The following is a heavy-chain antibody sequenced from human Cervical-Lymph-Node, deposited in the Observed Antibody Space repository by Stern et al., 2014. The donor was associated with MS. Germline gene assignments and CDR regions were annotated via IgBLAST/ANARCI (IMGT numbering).Heavy chain of an antibody. D-gene: IGHD6-19*01. V-gene: IGHV2-70*15. Sequence: QVTLRESGPALVKPTQTLTLTCTFSGFSLSTSGMCVSWIRQPPGKALEWLARIDWDDDKYYSTSLKTRLTISKDTSKNQVVLTMTNMDPVDTATYYCARGTELQWLVVGFRGYYFDYWGQGTLVTVSS. CDR3: ARGTELQWLVVGFRGYYFDY. CDR1: GFSLSTSGMC. CDR2: IDWDDDK. J-gene: IGHJ4*02.